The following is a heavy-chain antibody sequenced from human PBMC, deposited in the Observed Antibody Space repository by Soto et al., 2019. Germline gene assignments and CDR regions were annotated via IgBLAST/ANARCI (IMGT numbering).Heavy chain of an antibody. CDR3: AKDITFDSSAYNY. CDR2: ISGDGTST. D-gene: IGHD3-22*01. V-gene: IGHV3-23*01. J-gene: IGHJ4*02. CDR1: GFTFSSYG. Sequence: EVQLLESGGGLVQPGGSLRLSCTASGFTFSSYGMSWVRQAPGKGLEWVSSISGDGTSTYYVDSVKGRCTISRDNSQNTLSLQMNSLRTDDTAVYYCAKDITFDSSAYNYWGQGSLVTVSS.